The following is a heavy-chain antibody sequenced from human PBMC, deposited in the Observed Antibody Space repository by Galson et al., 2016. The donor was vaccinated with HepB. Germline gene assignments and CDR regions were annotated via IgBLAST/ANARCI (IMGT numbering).Heavy chain of an antibody. Sequence: SETLSLTCTVSGHTIIGDIYYWGWIRQPPGKGLEWVGSVYQSGTTHYNPSFRSRVTISVDTSKNHFSLKVNSLTAADTAVYFCAREGGVHQGGLNWFDSWGLGTLVTVSS. D-gene: IGHD3-16*01. CDR1: GHTIIGDIYY. CDR3: AREGGVHQGGLNWFDS. V-gene: IGHV4-39*07. J-gene: IGHJ5*01. CDR2: VYQSGTT.